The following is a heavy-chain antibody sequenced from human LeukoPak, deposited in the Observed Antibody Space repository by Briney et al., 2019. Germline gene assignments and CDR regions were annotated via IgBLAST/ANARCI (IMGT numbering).Heavy chain of an antibody. CDR1: GGSICSYY. CDR3: AREAMVPYYYYYMDV. CDR2: IYTSGST. J-gene: IGHJ6*03. Sequence: SETLSLTCTVSGGSICSYYWSWIRQPAGKGLEWIGRIYTSGSTNYNPSLKSRVTISVDKSKNQFSLKLSSVTAADTAVYYCAREAMVPYYYYYMDVWGKGTTVTVSS. V-gene: IGHV4-4*07. D-gene: IGHD5-18*01.